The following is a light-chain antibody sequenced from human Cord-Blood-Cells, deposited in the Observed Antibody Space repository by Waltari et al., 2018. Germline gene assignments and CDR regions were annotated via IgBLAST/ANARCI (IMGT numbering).Light chain of an antibody. J-gene: IGLJ1*01. V-gene: IGLV2-8*01. CDR3: SSYAGSNNFV. CDR1: SSDVGGYNY. Sequence: QSPLTQPPSASGSPGPSVTISCTGTSSDVGGYNYVTWYQQHPGKAPKLMIYEVSKRPSGVPDRFSGSKSGNTASLTVSGLQAEDEADYYCSSYAGSNNFVFGTGTKVTVL. CDR2: EVS.